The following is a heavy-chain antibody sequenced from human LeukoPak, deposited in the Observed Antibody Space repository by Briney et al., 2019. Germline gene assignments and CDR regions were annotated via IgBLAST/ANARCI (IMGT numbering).Heavy chain of an antibody. CDR2: IKSETDGGTT. Sequence: GGSLRLSCAASGFTFSNAWMSWVRQAPGKGLEWVGRIKSETDGGTTDYAAPVKGRFTISRDDSKSTLYLQMNSLKTEDTAVYYCTRGRYCSSTSCSPNWFDPWGQGTLVTVSS. CDR3: TRGRYCSSTSCSPNWFDP. D-gene: IGHD2-2*01. CDR1: GFTFSNAW. J-gene: IGHJ5*02. V-gene: IGHV3-15*01.